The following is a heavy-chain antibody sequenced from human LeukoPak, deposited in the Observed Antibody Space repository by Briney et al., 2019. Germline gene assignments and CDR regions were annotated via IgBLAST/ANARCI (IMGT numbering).Heavy chain of an antibody. D-gene: IGHD2-21*02. CDR2: INTDGSGT. CDR1: GFTFLSYG. J-gene: IGHJ4*01. V-gene: IGHV3-74*01. CDR3: ARELPREVTLDY. Sequence: GGSLRLSCAVSGFTFLSYGMQWVRQAPGKGLAWVSRINTDGSGTAYADVVKGRFTISRDNAKNTLYLQMNSLRAEDTALYYCARELPREVTLDYWGQGTLVTVSS.